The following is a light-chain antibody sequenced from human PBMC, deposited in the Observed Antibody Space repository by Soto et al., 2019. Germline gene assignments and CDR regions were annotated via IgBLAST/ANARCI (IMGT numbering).Light chain of an antibody. J-gene: IGKJ4*01. CDR3: LQLNSYPLT. CDR1: QAISSY. CDR2: AAS. Sequence: IHLTHSPSFLSASVGDRVSITCLASQAISSYLDWYQQKPGKGPKLLIHAASTLQSGVPLRFSGSGSGTEFTLTISSLQPEDFATYYCLQLNSYPLTFGGGTKVDIK. V-gene: IGKV1-9*01.